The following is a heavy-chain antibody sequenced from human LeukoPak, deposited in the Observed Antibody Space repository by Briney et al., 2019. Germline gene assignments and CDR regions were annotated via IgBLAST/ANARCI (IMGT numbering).Heavy chain of an antibody. CDR3: ADLGTSD. V-gene: IGHV3-7*01. CDR2: INSDGSAK. J-gene: IGHJ4*02. CDR1: GFRFSSQW. Sequence: GGSLGLSCAVSGFRFSSQWMTWVRQAPGTGLEWVATINSDGSAKYHVDSVKGRFTISRDNAKNLVYLQMSILRAEDTAVYYCADLGTSDCGQGTLVTVSS. D-gene: IGHD1-7*01.